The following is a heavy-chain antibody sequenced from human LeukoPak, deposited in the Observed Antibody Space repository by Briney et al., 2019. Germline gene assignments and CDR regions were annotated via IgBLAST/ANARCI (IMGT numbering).Heavy chain of an antibody. Sequence: KTSETLSLTCVVSGGSISGYYWSWIRQPPGKGLEWIGYIYYSGSTNYNPSLKSRVPISVDTSKNQFSLKLISVTAADTAVYYCARDRVRGNSNPFFDYWGQGTLVTVSS. CDR3: ARDRVRGNSNPFFDY. CDR1: GGSISGYY. V-gene: IGHV4-59*01. D-gene: IGHD4-11*01. J-gene: IGHJ4*02. CDR2: IYYSGST.